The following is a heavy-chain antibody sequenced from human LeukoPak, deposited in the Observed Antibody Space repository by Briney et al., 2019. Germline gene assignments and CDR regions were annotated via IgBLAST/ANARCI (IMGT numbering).Heavy chain of an antibody. J-gene: IGHJ4*02. CDR1: GFTFSDYY. V-gene: IGHV3-11*01. Sequence: KTGGSLRLSCAASGFTFSDYYMSWIRQAPGKGLEWVSYISSSGSTIYYADSVKGRFTISRDNAKNSLYLQMNSLRAEGTAVYYCARNNPVSGSDIVVVTHWGQGTLVTVSS. D-gene: IGHD2-21*02. CDR2: ISSSGSTI. CDR3: ARNNPVSGSDIVVVTH.